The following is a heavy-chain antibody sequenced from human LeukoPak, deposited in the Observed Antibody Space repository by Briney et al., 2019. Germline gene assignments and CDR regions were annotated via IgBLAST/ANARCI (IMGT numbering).Heavy chain of an antibody. Sequence: ASVKVSCKASGYTFTGYYMHWVRQAPGQGLEWMGWVNPNSGGTNYAQKFQGRVTMTRDTSISTAYMELSRLRSDDTAVYYCARLGIAARRYFDYWGQGTLVTVSS. CDR1: GYTFTGYY. V-gene: IGHV1-2*02. D-gene: IGHD6-6*01. CDR2: VNPNSGGT. J-gene: IGHJ4*02. CDR3: ARLGIAARRYFDY.